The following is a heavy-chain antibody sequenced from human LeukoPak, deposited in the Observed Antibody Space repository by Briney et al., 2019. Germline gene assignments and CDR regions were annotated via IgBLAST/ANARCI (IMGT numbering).Heavy chain of an antibody. Sequence: GGSLRLSCAASGFTFSSYWMSWVRQAPGKGLEWVANIKQDGSEKNYVDSVKGRFTISRDNAKNSLYLQMNSLRAEDTAVYYCASGGLLWFGEFGYWGQGTLVTVSS. CDR2: IKQDGSEK. V-gene: IGHV3-7*01. D-gene: IGHD3-10*01. CDR3: ASGGLLWFGEFGY. CDR1: GFTFSSYW. J-gene: IGHJ4*02.